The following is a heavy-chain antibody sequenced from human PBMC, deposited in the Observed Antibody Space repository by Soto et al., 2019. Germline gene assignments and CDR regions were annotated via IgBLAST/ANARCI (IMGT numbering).Heavy chain of an antibody. V-gene: IGHV3-66*01. CDR1: GFTVSSNY. Sequence: PRGSLRLSCAASGFTVSSNYMSWVRQAPGKGLEWVSVIYSGGSTYYADSVKGRFTISRDNSKNTLYLQMNSLRAEDTAVYYCAGGLYSGWDYFVNGAQETLFAASS. D-gene: IGHD5-12*01. CDR2: IYSGGST. CDR3: AGGLYSGWDYFVN. J-gene: IGHJ4*02.